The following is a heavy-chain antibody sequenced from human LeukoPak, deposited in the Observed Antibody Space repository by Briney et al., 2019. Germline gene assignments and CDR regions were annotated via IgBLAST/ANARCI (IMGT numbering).Heavy chain of an antibody. CDR3: ARDLDPDDAFDI. V-gene: IGHV1-69*13. CDR1: GGTFISYA. J-gene: IGHJ3*02. Sequence: SVKVSCKASGGTFISYAISWVRQAPGQGLEWMGGIIPIFGTANYAQKFQGRVTITADESTSTAYMELSSLRSEDTAVYYCARDLDPDDAFDIWGQGTMVTVSS. D-gene: IGHD1-1*01. CDR2: IIPIFGTA.